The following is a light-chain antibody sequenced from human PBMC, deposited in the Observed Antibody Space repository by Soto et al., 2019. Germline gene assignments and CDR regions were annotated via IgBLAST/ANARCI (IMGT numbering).Light chain of an antibody. V-gene: IGKV1-17*03. CDR3: QQYNTFPFI. CDR2: DAS. Sequence: DIQMTQSPSAMSASVGDRVTFTCRASQCVSHYLAWFQQRPGEAPKRLIFDASTLQSGVPARFSGSGSGTKFTLTITSLQPEDLATYYCQQYNTFPFIFGHGTTLEIK. J-gene: IGKJ2*01. CDR1: QCVSHY.